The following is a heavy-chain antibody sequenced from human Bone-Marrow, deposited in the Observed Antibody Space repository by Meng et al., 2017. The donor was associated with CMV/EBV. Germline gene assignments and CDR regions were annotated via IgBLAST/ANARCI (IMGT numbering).Heavy chain of an antibody. CDR3: ARVRTMVRGVIPSYYGMDV. J-gene: IGHJ6*02. V-gene: IGHV3-53*01. Sequence: GESLKISCAASGFTVSSNYMSWVRQAPGKGLEWVSVIYSGGSTYYADSVKGRFTISRDNAKNSLYLQMNSLRAEDTAVYYCARVRTMVRGVIPSYYGMDVWGQGTTVTVSS. CDR2: IYSGGST. D-gene: IGHD3-10*01. CDR1: GFTVSSNY.